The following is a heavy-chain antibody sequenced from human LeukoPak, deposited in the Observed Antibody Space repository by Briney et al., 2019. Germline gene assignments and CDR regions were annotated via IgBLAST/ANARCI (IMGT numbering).Heavy chain of an antibody. CDR3: ARDGPSMIPVLNLDS. Sequence: ASVKVSCKASGYTFTDYAIHWVRQAPGQRLEWMGWINGGNGDTQYSQRLQGRVTITRDTSASTAYMELSSLRSEDTAVYYCARDGPSMIPVLNLDSWGQGTLVTVSS. V-gene: IGHV1-3*01. CDR1: GYTFTDYA. D-gene: IGHD3-22*01. CDR2: INGGNGDT. J-gene: IGHJ4*02.